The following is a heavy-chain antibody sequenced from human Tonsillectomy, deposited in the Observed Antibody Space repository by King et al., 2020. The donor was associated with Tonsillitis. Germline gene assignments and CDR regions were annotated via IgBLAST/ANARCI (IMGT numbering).Heavy chain of an antibody. Sequence: VQLQQWGAGLFKPSETLSLTCAVYDGSFSGYYWSWIRQPPGKGLEWIGEINDSGSTNYNPSLKSRVTISVDTSKNQFSLKLSSVTAADTAVYYCARVRPNYGSGSYYYYYYYMDVWGKGTTVTVSS. CDR1: DGSFSGYY. CDR3: ARVRPNYGSGSYYYYYYYMDV. CDR2: INDSGST. D-gene: IGHD3-10*01. V-gene: IGHV4-34*01. J-gene: IGHJ6*03.